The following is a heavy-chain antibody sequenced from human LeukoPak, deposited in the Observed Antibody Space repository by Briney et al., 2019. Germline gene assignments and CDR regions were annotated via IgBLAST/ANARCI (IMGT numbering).Heavy chain of an antibody. J-gene: IGHJ4*02. CDR1: GESFSGYS. Sequence: SETLSLTCAVYGESFSGYSWSWIRQPPGKGLEWIGEINHSGSTNYNPSLKSRVTISVDTSKNQFSLKLSSVTAADTAVYYCATRGSVAARWHLDYWGQGTLVTVSS. CDR2: INHSGST. CDR3: ATRGSVAARWHLDY. D-gene: IGHD6-6*01. V-gene: IGHV4-34*01.